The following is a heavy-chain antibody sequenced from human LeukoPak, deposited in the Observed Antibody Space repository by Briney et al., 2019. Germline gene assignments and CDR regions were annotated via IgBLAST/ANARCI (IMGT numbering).Heavy chain of an antibody. CDR3: ARVVDSKVDYYFDY. CDR1: GGSISSSIYY. D-gene: IGHD3-22*01. Sequence: PSETLSLTCIVSGGSISSSIYYWAWVRQPPGKGLEWIGTVFYNGATQYSPSLRSRVTISIDTSTNQFSLKLSSVTAADTAVYYCARVVDSKVDYYFDYWGQGTLVTVSS. V-gene: IGHV4-39*07. CDR2: VFYNGAT. J-gene: IGHJ4*02.